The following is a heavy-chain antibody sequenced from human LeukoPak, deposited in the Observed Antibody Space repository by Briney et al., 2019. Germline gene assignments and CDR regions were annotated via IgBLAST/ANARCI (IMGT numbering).Heavy chain of an antibody. CDR3: ARLRISVAGTQEFDY. Sequence: GESLKISCKGSGYSFTNYWIGWVPQMPGKGLEWMGIIYPGDSDTRYSPSFQGQVTISADKSISTAYLQWSSLKASDTAMYYCARLRISVAGTQEFDYWGQGTPVTVSS. D-gene: IGHD6-19*01. CDR2: IYPGDSDT. CDR1: GYSFTNYW. J-gene: IGHJ4*02. V-gene: IGHV5-51*01.